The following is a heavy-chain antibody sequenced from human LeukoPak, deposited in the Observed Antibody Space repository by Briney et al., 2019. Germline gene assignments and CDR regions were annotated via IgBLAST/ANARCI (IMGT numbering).Heavy chain of an antibody. CDR1: GGSFSNYY. V-gene: IGHV4-59*01. D-gene: IGHD3-16*01. J-gene: IGHJ3*02. CDR3: GREQLGDSVDI. CDR2: IFYSEDT. Sequence: PSETLSLTCTVSGGSFSNYYWTWIRQSPGRGLEWIGYIFYSEDTNYNPSLNSRVIMSLDTSKNQFSLSLNSVTAADTAMYYCGREQLGDSVDIWGQGTMVTVSS.